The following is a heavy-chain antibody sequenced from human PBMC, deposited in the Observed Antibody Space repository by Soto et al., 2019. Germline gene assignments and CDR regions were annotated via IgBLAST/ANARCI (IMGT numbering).Heavy chain of an antibody. J-gene: IGHJ4*02. V-gene: IGHV1-3*01. D-gene: IGHD3-16*01. CDR3: ARGVATIWGVYFVC. CDR1: GYSFTSTY. CDR2: INADNGNT. Sequence: ASVKVSCKASGYSFTSTYMHWVRQAPGQRPEWMGWINADNGNTKYSQKFQGRVTITSDTSASTAYMDLSSLRSEDTAVYYCARGVATIWGVYFVCWGEGPLVTVSS.